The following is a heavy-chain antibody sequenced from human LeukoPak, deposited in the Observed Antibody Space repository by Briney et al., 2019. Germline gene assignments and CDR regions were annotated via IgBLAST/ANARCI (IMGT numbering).Heavy chain of an antibody. CDR3: ARKDGDL. Sequence: PSETLSLTCTVSGGSISNYHWSWIRQSPGKGLEWIGYIYYSGDTNYNPSLKSRLTISLDTSKNQVSLRLSFVTAADTAVYHCARKDGDLWGQGTLVTVSS. V-gene: IGHV4-59*08. CDR1: GGSISNYH. J-gene: IGHJ5*02. CDR2: IYYSGDT.